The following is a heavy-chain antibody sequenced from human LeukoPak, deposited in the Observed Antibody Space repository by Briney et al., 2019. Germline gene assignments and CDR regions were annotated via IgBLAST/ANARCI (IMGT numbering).Heavy chain of an antibody. CDR1: GFTFSSYA. CDR2: ISGSGDIT. D-gene: IGHD1-26*01. Sequence: GGSLRLSCAASGFTFSSYAMSWVRQAPGKGLEWVSTISGSGDITSYADSVKGRFTISRDNSRNTLYLQMNSLRAEDTAVYYCAKVGGRREPRGPLDYWGQGTLVTVSS. V-gene: IGHV3-23*01. J-gene: IGHJ4*02. CDR3: AKVGGRREPRGPLDY.